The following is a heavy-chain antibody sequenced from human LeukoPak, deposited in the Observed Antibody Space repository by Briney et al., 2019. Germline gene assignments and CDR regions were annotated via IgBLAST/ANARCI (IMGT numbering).Heavy chain of an antibody. CDR2: ISSSSYI. J-gene: IGHJ4*02. D-gene: IGHD6-19*01. CDR3: ARDDSSGWQYYFDY. CDR1: GFTFSSYS. V-gene: IGHV3-21*01. Sequence: GGSLRLSCAASGFTFSSYSMNWVRQAPGKGLEWVSSISSSSYIYYADSVKGRFTISRDNAKNSLYLQMNSLRAEDTAVYYCARDDSSGWQYYFDYWGQGTLVTVSS.